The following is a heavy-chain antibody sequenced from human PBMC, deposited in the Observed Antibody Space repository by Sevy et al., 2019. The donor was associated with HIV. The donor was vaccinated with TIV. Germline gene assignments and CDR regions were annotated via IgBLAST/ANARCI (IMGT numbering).Heavy chain of an antibody. D-gene: IGHD6-19*01. CDR1: GFTVNDKY. CDR3: VSLFLSYRSGWSYFDY. CDR2: IFSSGST. J-gene: IGHJ4*02. V-gene: IGHV3-66*02. Sequence: GGSLRLSCAISGFTVNDKYIIWVRQAPGRGLEWVSVIFSSGSTYYEDSAKGRFTISRDNSKNTVDLQMNSVRAEDTAVYYCVSLFLSYRSGWSYFDYWGQRTLVTVSS.